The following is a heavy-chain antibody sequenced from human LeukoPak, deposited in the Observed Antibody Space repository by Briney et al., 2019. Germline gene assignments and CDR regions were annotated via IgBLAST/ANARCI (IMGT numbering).Heavy chain of an antibody. CDR1: GFTFTTYW. CDR2: INQDGTEK. J-gene: IGHJ3*02. D-gene: IGHD3-10*01. Sequence: GESLRLSCAASGFTFTTYWMSWVRQLPGKGLEWVANINQDGTEKYYVDSVKGRFTISRDNAKNSLYLQMNSLRAEDTAFYYCARDMVRGGNDAFDIWGQGTMVTVSS. V-gene: IGHV3-7*01. CDR3: ARDMVRGGNDAFDI.